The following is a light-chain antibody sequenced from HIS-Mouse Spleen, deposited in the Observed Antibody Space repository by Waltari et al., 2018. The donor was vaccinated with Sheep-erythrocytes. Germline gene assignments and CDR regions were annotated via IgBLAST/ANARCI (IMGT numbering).Light chain of an antibody. J-gene: IGLJ2*01. CDR3: CSYAGSSTFHVV. CDR2: EGS. CDR1: SSDVGSYNL. Sequence: QSALTQPASVSGSPGQSITISCTGTSSDVGSYNLVSWYQQHPGKAPKLVIYEGSKRPCGVSNRFSGSKSGNTASLTISGLQAEDEADYYCCSYAGSSTFHVVFGGGTKLTVL. V-gene: IGLV2-23*03.